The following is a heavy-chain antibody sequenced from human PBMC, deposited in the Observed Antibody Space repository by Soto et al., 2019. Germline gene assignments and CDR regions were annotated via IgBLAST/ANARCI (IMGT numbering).Heavy chain of an antibody. J-gene: IGHJ5*02. D-gene: IGHD2-15*01. CDR2: INPNSGGT. V-gene: IGHV1-2*02. CDR3: ARGDVRVVASFDP. Sequence: GASVKVSCKASGYTFTDYYIHWVRQAPGQGPEWMGWINPNSGGTNYAQKFQGRVTMTRDTSISTAYMELSRLISDDTAVYYCARGDVRVVASFDPWGQGALVTVSS. CDR1: GYTFTDYY.